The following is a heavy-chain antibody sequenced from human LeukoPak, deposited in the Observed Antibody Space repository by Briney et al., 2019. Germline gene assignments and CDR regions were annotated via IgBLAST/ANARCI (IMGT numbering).Heavy chain of an antibody. J-gene: IGHJ3*02. CDR2: ISAYNGNT. Sequence: VASVEVSCKASGYTFTSYGISWVRQAPGQGLEWMGWISAYNGNTNYAQKLQGRVTMTTDTSTSTAYMELRSLRSDDTAVYYCARDLPGYCSSTSCPRAAFDIWGQGTMVTVSS. V-gene: IGHV1-18*01. CDR3: ARDLPGYCSSTSCPRAAFDI. D-gene: IGHD2-2*01. CDR1: GYTFTSYG.